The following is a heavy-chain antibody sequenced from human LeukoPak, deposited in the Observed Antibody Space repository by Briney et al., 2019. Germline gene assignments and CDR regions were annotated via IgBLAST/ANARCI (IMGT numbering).Heavy chain of an antibody. CDR3: ASGRDFYYDTSAL. CDR2: INSDGSST. Sequence: GGSLRLSCAASGFTFSSYWMHWVRQAPGKGLVWVSRINSDGSSTSYADSVKGRFTISRDNAKNTLYLQMNSLRIEDTAVYFCASGRDFYYDTSALWGQGTLVTVSS. J-gene: IGHJ4*02. CDR1: GFTFSSYW. D-gene: IGHD3-22*01. V-gene: IGHV3-74*01.